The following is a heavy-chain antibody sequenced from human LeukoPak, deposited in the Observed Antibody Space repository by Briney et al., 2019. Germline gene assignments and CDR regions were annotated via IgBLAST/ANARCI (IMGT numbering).Heavy chain of an antibody. J-gene: IGHJ4*02. D-gene: IGHD3-10*01. Sequence: PGGSLRLSCAASGFTFSSYSMNWVRQAPGKGLEWVSSISSSSSYIYYADSVKGRFTISRDNAKNSLYLQMNSLRAEDTAVYYCARAGETMVRGVIITDYFDYWGQGTLVTVSS. CDR1: GFTFSSYS. CDR2: ISSSSSYI. V-gene: IGHV3-21*01. CDR3: ARAGETMVRGVIITDYFDY.